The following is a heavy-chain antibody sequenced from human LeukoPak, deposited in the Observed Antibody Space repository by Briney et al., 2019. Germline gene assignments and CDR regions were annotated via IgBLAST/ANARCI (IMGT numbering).Heavy chain of an antibody. CDR1: GFTFSSYG. D-gene: IGHD5-18*01. V-gene: IGHV3-30*18. J-gene: IGHJ4*02. CDR2: ISYDGSNK. CDR3: AKSRGGSSRGYTLDY. Sequence: GGSLRLSCAASGFTFSSYGMHWVRQAPGKGLEWVAVISYDGSNKYYADSVKGRFTISRDNSKNTLYLQMNSLRAEDTAVYYCAKSRGGSSRGYTLDYWGQGTLVTVSS.